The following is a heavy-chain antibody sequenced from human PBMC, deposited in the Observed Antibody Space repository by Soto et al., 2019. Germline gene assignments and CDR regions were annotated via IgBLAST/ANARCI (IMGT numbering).Heavy chain of an antibody. J-gene: IGHJ5*02. CDR2: IIPIFGTA. V-gene: IGHV1-69*06. CDR3: AREVVSSGYNFFRFDP. D-gene: IGHD6-19*01. Sequence: SVKVSCKASGGTFSSYAISWVRQAPGQGLEWMGGIIPIFGTANYVQKFQGRVTITADKSTSTAYMELSSLRSEDTAVYYCAREVVSSGYNFFRFDPWGQGSLVTVSS. CDR1: GGTFSSYA.